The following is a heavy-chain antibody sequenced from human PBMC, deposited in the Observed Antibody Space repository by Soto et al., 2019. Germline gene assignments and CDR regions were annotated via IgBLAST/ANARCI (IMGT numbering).Heavy chain of an antibody. D-gene: IGHD6-13*01. CDR1: GFTFSSHT. Sequence: GGSLRLSCAASGFTFSSHTMNWVRQAPGKGLEWVSGISGSGTGTYYAASVKGRFTISRDNPEEAVYLQMSSLAAEDTAVYYCAKEGRFGSSWPAGDSWGQGTLVTVSS. CDR3: AKEGRFGSSWPAGDS. V-gene: IGHV3-23*01. CDR2: ISGSGTGT. J-gene: IGHJ5*01.